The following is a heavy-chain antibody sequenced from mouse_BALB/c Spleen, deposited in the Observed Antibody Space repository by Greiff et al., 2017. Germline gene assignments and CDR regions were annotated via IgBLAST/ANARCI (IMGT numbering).Heavy chain of an antibody. CDR1: GYSITSGYY. Sequence: VQLKESGPGLVKPSQSLSLTCSVTGYSITSGYYWNWIRQFPGNKLEWMGYISYDGSNNYNPSLKNRISITRDTSKNQFFLKLNSVTTEDTATYYCARDRDYDYDVFAYWGQGTLVTVSA. D-gene: IGHD2-4*01. CDR2: ISYDGSN. V-gene: IGHV3-6*02. J-gene: IGHJ3*01. CDR3: ARDRDYDYDVFAY.